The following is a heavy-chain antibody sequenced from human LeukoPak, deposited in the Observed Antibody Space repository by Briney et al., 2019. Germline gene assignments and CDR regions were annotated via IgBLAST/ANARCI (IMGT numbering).Heavy chain of an antibody. V-gene: IGHV3-53*01. Sequence: PGGSLRLSCAASGFTVSSNYMSWVRQAPGKGLEWVSVIYSGGSTYYADSVKGRFTISRDNSKNTLYLQMNSLRAEDTAVYYCARDHDAYSSGWHEPDYWGQGTLVTVSS. J-gene: IGHJ4*02. CDR3: ARDHDAYSSGWHEPDY. D-gene: IGHD6-19*01. CDR1: GFTVSSNY. CDR2: IYSGGST.